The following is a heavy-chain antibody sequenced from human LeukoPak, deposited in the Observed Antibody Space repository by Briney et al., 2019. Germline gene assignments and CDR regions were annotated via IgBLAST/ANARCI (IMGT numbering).Heavy chain of an antibody. V-gene: IGHV3-7*01. CDR1: GFTFSSYW. Sequence: QAGGSLRLSCAASGFTFSSYWMSWVRQAPGKGLEWVANIKQDGSEKYYVDSVKGRFTISRDNAKNSLYLQMNSLRAEDTAVYYCARAVSYDSSGYYRGGYFDSWGQGTLVTVSS. J-gene: IGHJ4*02. D-gene: IGHD3-22*01. CDR3: ARAVSYDSSGYYRGGYFDS. CDR2: IKQDGSEK.